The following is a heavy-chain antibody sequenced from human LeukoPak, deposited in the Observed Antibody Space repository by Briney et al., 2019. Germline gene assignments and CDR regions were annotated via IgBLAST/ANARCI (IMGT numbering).Heavy chain of an antibody. D-gene: IGHD2-21*01. CDR3: APSPPYGDDY. J-gene: IGHJ4*02. V-gene: IGHV3-21*01. Sequence: PGGSLRLSCAAFGFTFSSYSMNWVRQAPGKGLEWVSSISSSSSYIYYADSVKGRFTISRDNAENSLYLQMNSLRAEDTAVYYCAPSPPYGDDYWGQGTLVTVSS. CDR1: GFTFSSYS. CDR2: ISSSSSYI.